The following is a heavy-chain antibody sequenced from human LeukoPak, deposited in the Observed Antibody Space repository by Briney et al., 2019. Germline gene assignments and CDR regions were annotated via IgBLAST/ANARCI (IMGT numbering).Heavy chain of an antibody. Sequence: PGGSLRLSCAASGFTFGGYSMNWVRQAPGKGLEWVSYITSSSSAIYYADSVKGRFTISRDNARSSLYLQMNSLRDEDTAIYYCARSESSTSGRYYGMDVWGQGTTVTVSS. CDR2: ITSSSSAI. CDR3: ARSESSTSGRYYGMDV. D-gene: IGHD2-2*01. J-gene: IGHJ6*02. V-gene: IGHV3-48*02. CDR1: GFTFGGYS.